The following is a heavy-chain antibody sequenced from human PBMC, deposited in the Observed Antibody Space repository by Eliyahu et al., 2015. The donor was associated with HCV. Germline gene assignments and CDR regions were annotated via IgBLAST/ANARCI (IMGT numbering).Heavy chain of an antibody. CDR2: IHYSGST. J-gene: IGHJ5*02. CDR3: SSGGGGIAVAGTGGWFDP. Sequence: QVQLQESGPGLVKPSEXLSXXCXVSGXXXXTYYGSWIRRPPGKGLEWIGYIHYSGSTNYNPSLKSRVTMSIDTSKNQFSLKLNSVTAADTAIYYCSSGGGGIAVAGTGGWFDPWGQGTLVTVSS. D-gene: IGHD6-19*01. V-gene: IGHV4-59*01. CDR1: GXXXXTYY.